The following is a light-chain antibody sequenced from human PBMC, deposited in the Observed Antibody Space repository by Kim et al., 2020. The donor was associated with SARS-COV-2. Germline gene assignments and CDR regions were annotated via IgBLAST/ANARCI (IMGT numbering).Light chain of an antibody. V-gene: IGLV2-14*04. CDR1: SSDVGGYNY. J-gene: IGLJ1*01. CDR2: DVS. Sequence: TITCTVTSSDVGGYNYVSWYQQHPGKAPKLMIYDVSKRPSGVANRFSGSKSGNTASLTISGLQAEDEADYYCSSYTSSSTFPYVFGTGTKVTVL. CDR3: SSYTSSSTFPYV.